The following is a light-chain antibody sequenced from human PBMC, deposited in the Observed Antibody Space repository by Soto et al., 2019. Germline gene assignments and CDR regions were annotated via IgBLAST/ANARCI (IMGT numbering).Light chain of an antibody. CDR1: SGSIASYY. V-gene: IGLV6-57*03. CDR3: QSYDNTNEV. J-gene: IGLJ3*02. CDR2: EHN. Sequence: NFMLTQPHSVSESPGKTVTISCTRSSGSIASYYVQWYRRRPGNAPTTVIYEHNQRPSGVPGRFSGFIDSSSNSASLTISGLKTEDAADYYCQSYDNTNEVFGGGTKVTVL.